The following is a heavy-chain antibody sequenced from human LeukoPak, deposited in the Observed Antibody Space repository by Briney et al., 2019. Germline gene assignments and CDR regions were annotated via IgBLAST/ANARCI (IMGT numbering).Heavy chain of an antibody. CDR2: INHSGST. D-gene: IGHD3-22*01. J-gene: IGHJ6*02. Sequence: GSLRLSCAASGFTFSSYSMNWVRQPPGKGLEWIGEINHSGSTNYNPSLKSRVTISVDTSKNQFSLKLSSVTAADTAVYYCARKWLFLAYGMDVWGQGTTVTVSS. CDR1: GFTFSSYS. CDR3: ARKWLFLAYGMDV. V-gene: IGHV4-34*01.